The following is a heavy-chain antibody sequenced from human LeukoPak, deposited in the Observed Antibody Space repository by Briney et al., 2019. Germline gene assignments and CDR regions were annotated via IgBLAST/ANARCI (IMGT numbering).Heavy chain of an antibody. CDR2: IDTSGSS. J-gene: IGHJ5*02. Sequence: PSETLSLTCTVSGGSISSYYWSWIRQPAGKGLEWIGRIDTSGSSNYNPSLRSRVTMSVDTSKNQFSLNLSSVTAADTAVYYCTREGGGPRWLVPRGQGTQVTVS. D-gene: IGHD6-25*01. CDR3: TREGGGPRWLVP. CDR1: GGSISSYY. V-gene: IGHV4-4*07.